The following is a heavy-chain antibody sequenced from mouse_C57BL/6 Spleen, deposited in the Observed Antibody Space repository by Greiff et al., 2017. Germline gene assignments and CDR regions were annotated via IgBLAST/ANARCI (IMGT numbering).Heavy chain of an antibody. CDR1: GFTFSDYY. CDR2: INYDGSST. D-gene: IGHD1-1*01. Sequence: EVKLVESEGGLVQPGSSMKLSCTASGFTFSDYYMAWVRQVPEKGLEWVANINYDGSSTYYLDSLKSRFIISRDNAKNILYLQMSSLKSEDTATYYCARDRTTVVATDAMDYWGQGTSVTVSS. V-gene: IGHV5-16*01. CDR3: ARDRTTVVATDAMDY. J-gene: IGHJ4*01.